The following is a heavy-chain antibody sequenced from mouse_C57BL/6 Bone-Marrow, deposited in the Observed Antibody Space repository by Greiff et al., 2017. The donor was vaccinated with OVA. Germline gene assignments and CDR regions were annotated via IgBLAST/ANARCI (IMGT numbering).Heavy chain of an antibody. D-gene: IGHD2-2*01. CDR2: ISDGGSYT. CDR1: GFTFSSYA. J-gene: IGHJ2*01. Sequence: EVKLVESGGGLVKPGGSLKLSCAASGFTFSSYAMSWVRQTPEKRLEWVATISDGGSYTYYPDNVKGRFTISRDNAKNNLYLQMSHLKSEDTAMYYCARDQIDYGYDEEFLYFDYWGQGTTLTVSS. V-gene: IGHV5-4*01. CDR3: ARDQIDYGYDEEFLYFDY.